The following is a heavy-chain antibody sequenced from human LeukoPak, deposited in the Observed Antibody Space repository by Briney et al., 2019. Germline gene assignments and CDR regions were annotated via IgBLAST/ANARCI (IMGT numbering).Heavy chain of an antibody. CDR3: AREMATILGGAFDI. Sequence: GGSLRLSCAASGFTFSICAMSWVRQAPGKGLQWVSVIYSGGTTYYADSVKGRFTISRDNSNNTLYLQLNSLRAEDTAIYYCAREMATILGGAFDIWGQGTMVTVSS. CDR1: GFTFSICA. CDR2: IYSGGTT. V-gene: IGHV3-66*01. J-gene: IGHJ3*02. D-gene: IGHD5-24*01.